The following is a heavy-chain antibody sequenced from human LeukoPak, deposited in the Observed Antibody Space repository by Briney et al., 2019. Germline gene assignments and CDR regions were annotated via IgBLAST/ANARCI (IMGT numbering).Heavy chain of an antibody. D-gene: IGHD6-13*01. CDR2: IIPIFGTA. CDR1: GGTFSSYA. V-gene: IGHV1-69*05. J-gene: IGHJ2*01. Sequence: ASVKVSCKASGGTFSSYAISWVRQAPGQGLEWMGGIIPIFGTANYAQKFQGRVTITTDESTSTAYMELSSLRSKDTAVYYCARETGSSWYDRYFDLWGRGTLVTVSS. CDR3: ARETGSSWYDRYFDL.